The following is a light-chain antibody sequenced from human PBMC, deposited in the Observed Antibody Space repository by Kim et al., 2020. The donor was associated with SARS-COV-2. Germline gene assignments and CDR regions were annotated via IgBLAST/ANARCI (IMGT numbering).Light chain of an antibody. Sequence: DIQLTQSPTSLSASVGDRVTITCRASQGINNYLVWFQQKPGKAPKPLMYGGASEFSSSGSGTHFILTINNLQPEDFATYYCQQYSSYPRTFGQGTEVDIK. CDR1: QGINNY. CDR3: QQYSSYPRT. J-gene: IGKJ1*01. V-gene: IGKV1-16*02.